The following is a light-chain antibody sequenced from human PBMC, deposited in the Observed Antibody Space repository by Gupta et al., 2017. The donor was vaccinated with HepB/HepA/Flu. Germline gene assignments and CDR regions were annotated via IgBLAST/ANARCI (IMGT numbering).Light chain of an antibody. CDR1: QDISNS. Sequence: DIQMTQSPSSLSASVGDRVTITCQASQDISNSLNWYQQKPGKAPKLLIYDASNLETGVPSRFSGSGSGTDFTFTISSLQPGDIATYYCKQEDQLPRTFGQGTKLDIK. J-gene: IGKJ2*01. CDR3: KQEDQLPRT. CDR2: DAS. V-gene: IGKV1-33*01.